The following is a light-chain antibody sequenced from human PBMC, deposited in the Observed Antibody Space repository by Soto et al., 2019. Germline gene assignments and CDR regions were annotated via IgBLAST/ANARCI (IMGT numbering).Light chain of an antibody. V-gene: IGLV2-14*01. J-gene: IGLJ1*01. CDR2: DVY. CDR3: SSYTTSSSYV. CDR1: SSDVGGFNY. Sequence: QSVLTQPASVSGSPGQSITISCTGTSSDVGGFNYVSWYQQHPGKAPKLLIFDVYSRPSGISNRFSGPKSGNTASLTISGLQAEDEADYYCSSYTTSSSYVFGAGTKVTV.